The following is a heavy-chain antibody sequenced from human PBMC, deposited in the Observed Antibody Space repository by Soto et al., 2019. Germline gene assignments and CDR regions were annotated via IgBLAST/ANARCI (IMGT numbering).Heavy chain of an antibody. CDR3: ARATNDILTGFDY. CDR2: SYYSGST. Sequence: QVHLQESGPGLVKPSETLSLTCTVSGGSISNYYWSWIRQPPGKGLEWVGFSYYSGSTNYTPSHRSRVTRSVDTSKNQFSLKLHSVTAADTAVYYCARATNDILTGFDYWGQGTLVNVSS. J-gene: IGHJ4*02. D-gene: IGHD3-9*01. V-gene: IGHV4-59*01. CDR1: GGSISNYY.